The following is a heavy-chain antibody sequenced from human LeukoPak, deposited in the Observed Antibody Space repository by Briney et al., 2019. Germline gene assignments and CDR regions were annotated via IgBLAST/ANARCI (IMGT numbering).Heavy chain of an antibody. CDR1: GGTFSSYA. Sequence: SVKVSCKASGGTFSSYAISWVRQAPGQGLEWMGRIIPIFGTANYAQKFQGRVTITTDESTSTAYMELSSLRSEDTAAYYCAREGQDYDILTGYFDYWGQGTLVTVSS. D-gene: IGHD3-9*01. CDR2: IIPIFGTA. J-gene: IGHJ4*02. V-gene: IGHV1-69*05. CDR3: AREGQDYDILTGYFDY.